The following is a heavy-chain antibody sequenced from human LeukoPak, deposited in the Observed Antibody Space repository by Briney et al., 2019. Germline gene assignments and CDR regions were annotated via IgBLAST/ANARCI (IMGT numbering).Heavy chain of an antibody. J-gene: IGHJ4*02. CDR1: RGTFSSYA. CDR3: ARGRYSGYDWPDY. V-gene: IGHV1-69*13. CDR2: IIPIFGTA. D-gene: IGHD5-12*01. Sequence: SVKVSCKASRGTFSSYAISWVRQAPGQGLEWMGGIIPIFGTANYAQKFQGRVTITADESTSTAYMELSSLRSEDTAVYYCARGRYSGYDWPDYWGQGTLVTVSS.